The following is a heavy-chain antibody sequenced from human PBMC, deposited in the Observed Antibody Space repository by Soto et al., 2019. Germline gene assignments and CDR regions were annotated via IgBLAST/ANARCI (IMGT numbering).Heavy chain of an antibody. CDR1: GYTFTGYY. V-gene: IGHV1-2*02. Sequence: ASVKVSCKTSGYTFTGYYIHWVRQAPGQGLEWMGWIDPNSGGTNYAQKFQGRVTTTRDTSISTAYMELSRLTSDDTAVFYCARHDGYDANFDFWGQGSLVTVSS. CDR3: ARHDGYDANFDF. J-gene: IGHJ4*02. CDR2: IDPNSGGT. D-gene: IGHD5-12*01.